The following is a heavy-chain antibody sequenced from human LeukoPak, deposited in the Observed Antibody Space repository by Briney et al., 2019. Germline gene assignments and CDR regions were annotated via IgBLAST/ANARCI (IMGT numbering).Heavy chain of an antibody. CDR1: GFTFSNYN. Sequence: GGSLRPSCAASGFTFSNYNINWVRQAPGKGLEWVSSISTSSSYIYYADSVKGRFTISRDNAKDSLYLQMNSLRAEDTAVYYCARGRYDVLAGYQPPYFDYWGQGTLVTVSS. J-gene: IGHJ4*02. CDR3: ARGRYDVLAGYQPPYFDY. D-gene: IGHD3-9*01. V-gene: IGHV3-21*01. CDR2: ISTSSSYI.